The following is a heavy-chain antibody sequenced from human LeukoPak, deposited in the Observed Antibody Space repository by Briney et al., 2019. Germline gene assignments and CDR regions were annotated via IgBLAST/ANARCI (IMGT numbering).Heavy chain of an antibody. Sequence: PGGSLRLSCAASGFTFSSYAMHWVRQAPGKGLEWVAVISYDGSNKYYADSVKGRFTISRDNSKNTLYLRMNSLRAEDTAVYYCAREFYSSSWYGFDYWGQGTLVTVSS. J-gene: IGHJ4*02. CDR1: GFTFSSYA. V-gene: IGHV3-30*04. CDR3: AREFYSSSWYGFDY. CDR2: ISYDGSNK. D-gene: IGHD6-13*01.